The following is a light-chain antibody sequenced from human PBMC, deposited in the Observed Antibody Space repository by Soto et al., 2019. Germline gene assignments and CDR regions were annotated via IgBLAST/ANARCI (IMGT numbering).Light chain of an antibody. CDR2: GTS. CDR3: QQRYDWPPIT. Sequence: ELVLTQSPGTLSLSPGERATLSCRASQSIASSYLAWYQQRPGQAPRLLVSGTSTRATGIPDRFGGSGSGTDFSLTISRLEPEDVAVYYCQQRYDWPPITFGQGTRLDIK. V-gene: IGKV3D-20*02. J-gene: IGKJ5*01. CDR1: QSIASSY.